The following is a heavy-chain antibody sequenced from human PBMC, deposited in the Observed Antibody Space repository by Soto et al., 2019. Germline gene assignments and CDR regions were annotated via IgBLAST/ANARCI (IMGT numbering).Heavy chain of an antibody. CDR1: GFTFTSFA. V-gene: IGHV3-23*01. Sequence: GGSLRLSCAASGFTFTSFAMSWVRQAPGKGLEWVSAISGSGGNTFYADSVKGQFTISRDNSKNTLYLQMNSLRAEDTAVYYCAKYTGDSLGYPFDCWGQGSPVTVSS. CDR3: AKYTGDSLGYPFDC. J-gene: IGHJ4*02. D-gene: IGHD6-19*01. CDR2: ISGSGGNT.